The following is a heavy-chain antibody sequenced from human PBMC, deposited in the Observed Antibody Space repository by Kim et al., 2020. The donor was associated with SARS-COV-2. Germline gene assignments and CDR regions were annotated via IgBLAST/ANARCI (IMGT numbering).Heavy chain of an antibody. Sequence: SETLSLTCAVYGGSFSGYYWSWIRQPPGKGLEWIGEINHSGSTNYNPSLKSRVTISVDTSKNQFSLKLSSVTAADTAVYYCARERHYGSGPFDHWGQGTLVTVSS. J-gene: IGHJ5*02. V-gene: IGHV4-34*01. CDR3: ARERHYGSGPFDH. CDR1: GGSFSGYY. D-gene: IGHD3-10*01. CDR2: INHSGST.